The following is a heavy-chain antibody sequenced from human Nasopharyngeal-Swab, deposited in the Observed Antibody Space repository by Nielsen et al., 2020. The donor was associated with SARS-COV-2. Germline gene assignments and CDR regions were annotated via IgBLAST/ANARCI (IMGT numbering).Heavy chain of an antibody. CDR2: FDPEIVET. J-gene: IGHJ4*02. CDR1: AFTLTELS. Sequence: VNFSCTVSAFTLTELSMHCVRHAPGQGLEWMGGFDPEIVETIYAQRFQGRVTMTEDTSPNTAYMELGSLRPEDTAVYYCATDRIAADGDLDYWGQGTLGTVAS. D-gene: IGHD6-13*01. V-gene: IGHV1-24*01. CDR3: ATDRIAADGDLDY.